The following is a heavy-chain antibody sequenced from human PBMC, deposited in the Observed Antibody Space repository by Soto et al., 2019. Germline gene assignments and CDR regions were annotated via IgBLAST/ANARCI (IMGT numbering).Heavy chain of an antibody. J-gene: IGHJ4*02. CDR1: GYSSSNYY. D-gene: IGHD2-21*02. Sequence: QVQVVQSGAEVKEPGASVKVSCKASGYSSSNYYTHWVRQAPGQGLEWMGIVNPNGESTNYAQRFQGRVALTRDTSTNTDYMELSRLTSDDTAIYFCASVTTIWSNWGKGTLVTVSS. CDR3: ASVTTIWSN. CDR2: VNPNGEST. V-gene: IGHV1-46*01.